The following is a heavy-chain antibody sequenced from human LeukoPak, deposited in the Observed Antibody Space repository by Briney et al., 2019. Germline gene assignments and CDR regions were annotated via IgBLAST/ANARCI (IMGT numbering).Heavy chain of an antibody. Sequence: PGGSLRLSCAASGFTFSSYSVNWVRQAPGKGLEWVSSISSSSSYIYYADSVKGRFTISRDNAKNSLYLQMNSLRAEDTAVYYCARGVGYCSGGSCYPYFDYWGQGTLVTVSS. CDR2: ISSSSSYI. J-gene: IGHJ4*02. V-gene: IGHV3-21*01. CDR1: GFTFSSYS. CDR3: ARGVGYCSGGSCYPYFDY. D-gene: IGHD2-15*01.